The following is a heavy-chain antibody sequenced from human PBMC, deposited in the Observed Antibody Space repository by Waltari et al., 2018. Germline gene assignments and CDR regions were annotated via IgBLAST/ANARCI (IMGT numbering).Heavy chain of an antibody. Sequence: EVQLLESGGGLVQPGGSLRLSCAASGFTFSSYAMSWVRQAPGKGLEWVSAISGSGGSTYYADSVKGRFTISRDNAKNSLYLQMNSLRAEDTAVYYCARDGEAAAGFDYWGQGTLVTVSS. CDR3: ARDGEAAAGFDY. D-gene: IGHD6-13*01. CDR2: ISGSGGST. CDR1: GFTFSSYA. J-gene: IGHJ4*02. V-gene: IGHV3-23*01.